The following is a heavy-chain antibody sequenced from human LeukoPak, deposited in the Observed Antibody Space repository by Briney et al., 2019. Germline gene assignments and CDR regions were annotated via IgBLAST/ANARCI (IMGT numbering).Heavy chain of an antibody. J-gene: IGHJ4*02. CDR2: IHPGRGDT. V-gene: IGHV1-2*02. CDR3: ARDHNWGPDY. Sequence: ASVMVSCKALGYTFTDHYFHWLRQAPGQGIEWMGWIHPGRGDTNIAQKFQGRVSLTRDMSISTAYMGLSRLTSDDTAVYYCARDHNWGPDYWGQGTLVSVSS. D-gene: IGHD7-27*01. CDR1: GYTFTDHY.